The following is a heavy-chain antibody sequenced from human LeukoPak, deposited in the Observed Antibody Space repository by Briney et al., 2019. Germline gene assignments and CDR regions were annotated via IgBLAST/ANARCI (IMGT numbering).Heavy chain of an antibody. Sequence: GASVKVSCKVSGYTLTELSMHWVRQAPGKGLEWMGGFDPEDGETIYSQKFQGRVTMTEDTSTDTAYMEPSSLRSEDTAVYYCATRAWAFYYFDYWGQGTLVTVSS. D-gene: IGHD1-26*01. CDR3: ATRAWAFYYFDY. V-gene: IGHV1-24*01. CDR1: GYTLTELS. CDR2: FDPEDGET. J-gene: IGHJ4*02.